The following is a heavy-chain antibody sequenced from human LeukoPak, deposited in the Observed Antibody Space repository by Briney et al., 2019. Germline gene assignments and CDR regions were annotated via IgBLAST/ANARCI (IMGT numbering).Heavy chain of an antibody. D-gene: IGHD6-13*01. CDR3: AREGYSSSWDHRGIAFDI. Sequence: WASVKVSCKASGYTFTSYYMHWVRQAPGQGLEWMGIINPSGGSTSYAQKFQGRVTITRDTSASTAYMELSSLRSEDMAVYYCAREGYSSSWDHRGIAFDIWGQGTMVTVSS. CDR1: GYTFTSYY. V-gene: IGHV1-46*01. J-gene: IGHJ3*02. CDR2: INPSGGST.